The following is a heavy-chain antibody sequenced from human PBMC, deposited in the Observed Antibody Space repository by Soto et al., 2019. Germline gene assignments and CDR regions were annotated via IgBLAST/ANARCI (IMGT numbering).Heavy chain of an antibody. V-gene: IGHV4-31*03. Sequence: TSETLSLTCTVSGGFISGDVYYWSWIRHHPGKGLEWIGYIVYSGTIYYTPSLGSRVTISVDSSKNLFSLKLTSVTAADPAAYYCTRGGRINKSDLSYWRQRTRVTVSS. CDR3: TRGGRINKSDLSY. CDR2: IVYSGTI. CDR1: GGFISGDVYY. J-gene: IGHJ4*02.